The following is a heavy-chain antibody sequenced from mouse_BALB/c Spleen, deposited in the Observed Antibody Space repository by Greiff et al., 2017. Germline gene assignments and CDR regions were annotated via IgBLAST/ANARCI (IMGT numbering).Heavy chain of an antibody. D-gene: IGHD2-14*01. CDR3: AATIGTTYYYAMDY. CDR1: GFTFSSFG. V-gene: IGHV5-17*02. CDR2: ISSGSSTI. J-gene: IGHJ4*01. Sequence: EAKLVESGGGLVQPGGSRKLSCAASGFTFSSFGMHWVRQAPEKGLEWVAYISSGSSTIYYADTVKGRFTISRDNPKNTLFLQMTSLRSEDTAMYYCAATIGTTYYYAMDYWGQGTSVTVSS.